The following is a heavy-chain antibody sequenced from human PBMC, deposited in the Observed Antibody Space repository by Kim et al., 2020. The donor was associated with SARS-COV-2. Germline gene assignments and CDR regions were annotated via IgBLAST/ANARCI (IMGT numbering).Heavy chain of an antibody. V-gene: IGHV3-21*01. Sequence: GGSLRLSCAASGFTFSSYSMNWVRQAPGKGLEWVSSISSSSSYIYYADSVKGRFTISRDNAKNSLYLQMNSLRAEDTAVYYCARDESITYYDFWSGWEPFVYWGQGTLVTVSS. J-gene: IGHJ4*02. CDR3: ARDESITYYDFWSGWEPFVY. CDR1: GFTFSSYS. D-gene: IGHD3-3*01. CDR2: ISSSSSYI.